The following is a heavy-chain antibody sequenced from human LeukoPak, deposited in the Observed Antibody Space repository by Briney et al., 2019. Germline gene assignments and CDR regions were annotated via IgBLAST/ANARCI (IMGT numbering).Heavy chain of an antibody. CDR1: GFTFSGFW. V-gene: IGHV3-7*03. CDR3: ARSSYSSSSSV. D-gene: IGHD6-6*01. J-gene: IGHJ3*01. Sequence: GGSLRLSCTASGFTFSGFWMSWSRQAPGKGLEWVASINSDGSEGYYADVVKGRFTISRDNAKNSLYLQINSPRAEDTAVYYCARSSYSSSSSVWGQGTMVTVSS. CDR2: INSDGSEG.